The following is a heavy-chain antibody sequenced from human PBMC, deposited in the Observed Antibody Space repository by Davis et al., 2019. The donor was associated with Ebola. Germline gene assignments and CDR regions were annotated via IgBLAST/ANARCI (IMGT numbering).Heavy chain of an antibody. J-gene: IGHJ5*02. D-gene: IGHD5-24*01. V-gene: IGHV3-33*01. CDR3: TGAISYSWFDP. Sequence: PGGSLRLSCAASGFRLISYGMHWVRQAPGKGLEWVAVLWHDGINEYYGESVKGRFTISRDTSKNTVYLQMNNLRAEDTAVYYCTGAISYSWFDPWGQGTLVTVSS. CDR1: GFRLISYG. CDR2: LWHDGINE.